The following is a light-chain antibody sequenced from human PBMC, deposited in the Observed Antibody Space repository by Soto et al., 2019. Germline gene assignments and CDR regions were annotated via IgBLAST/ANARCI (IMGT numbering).Light chain of an antibody. Sequence: TQLTQSPSTLSASEGDRVTISCLASRDVGSDVSWYQQKPGRAPKLLIYKASSLESGVPSRFSGSGSGTEFTLTISSPQPDDFATYYCQQYNSQWTFGQGTKVDI. CDR1: RDVGSD. V-gene: IGKV1-5*03. CDR3: QQYNSQWT. CDR2: KAS. J-gene: IGKJ1*01.